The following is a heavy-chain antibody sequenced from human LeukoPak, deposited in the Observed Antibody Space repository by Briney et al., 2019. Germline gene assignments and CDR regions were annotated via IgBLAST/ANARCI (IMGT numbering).Heavy chain of an antibody. CDR2: IYHSGST. CDR3: ARELVVVAATNWFDP. J-gene: IGHJ5*02. V-gene: IGHV4-38-2*02. CDR1: GYSISSGYY. Sequence: PSETLSLTCTVSGYSISSGYYWGWIRQPPGKGLEWIGSIYHSGSTYYNPSLKSRVTISVDTSKNQFSLKLSSVTAADTAVYYCARELVVVAATNWFDPWGQGTLVTVSS. D-gene: IGHD2-15*01.